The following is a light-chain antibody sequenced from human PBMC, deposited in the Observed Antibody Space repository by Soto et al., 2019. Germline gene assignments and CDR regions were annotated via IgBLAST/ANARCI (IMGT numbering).Light chain of an antibody. CDR2: WAS. Sequence: DIVMTQSPDSLAVSLGERATINCKSSQSILYSSDSKNSLAWYQQKPGQPPKLLIYWASARESGVPDRFSGSGSGTDFTLTISSLQAEDVAVYYCQQYYTTPLTFGQGTRLEI. CDR3: QQYYTTPLT. CDR1: QSILYSSDSKNS. V-gene: IGKV4-1*01. J-gene: IGKJ5*01.